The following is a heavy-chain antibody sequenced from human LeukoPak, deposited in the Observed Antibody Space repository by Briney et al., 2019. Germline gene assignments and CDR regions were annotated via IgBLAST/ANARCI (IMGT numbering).Heavy chain of an antibody. CDR2: IYYSGST. V-gene: IGHV4-39*01. Sequence: SETLSLTCTVSGGSISSSSYYWGWIRQPPGKGLEWIESIYYSGSTYYNPSLKSRVTISVDTSKNQFSLKLSSVTAADTAVYYCARYRVTMVRGGHNWFDPWGQGTLVTVSS. CDR3: ARYRVTMVRGGHNWFDP. D-gene: IGHD3-10*01. CDR1: GGSISSSSYY. J-gene: IGHJ5*02.